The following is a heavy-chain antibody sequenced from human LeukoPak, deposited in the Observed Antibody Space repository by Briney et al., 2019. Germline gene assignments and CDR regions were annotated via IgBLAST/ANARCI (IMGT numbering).Heavy chain of an antibody. CDR3: ARGGYSYGPKNYYYYGMDV. D-gene: IGHD5-18*01. CDR2: ITPIFGTA. V-gene: IGHV1-69*01. Sequence: GGSLRLSCAASGFTFSSYAISWVRQAPGQGLEWMGGITPIFGTANYAQKFQGRVTITADESTSTAYMELSSLRSEDTAVYYCARGGYSYGPKNYYYYGMDVWGQGTTVTVSS. J-gene: IGHJ6*02. CDR1: GFTFSSYA.